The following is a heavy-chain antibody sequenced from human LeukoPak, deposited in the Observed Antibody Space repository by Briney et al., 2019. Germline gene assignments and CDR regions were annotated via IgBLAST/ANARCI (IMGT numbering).Heavy chain of an antibody. CDR2: IKQDGSEK. D-gene: IGHD3-3*01. V-gene: IGHV3-7*01. CDR1: GFTFSNYW. CDR3: ARLYDFWSGYYRDY. J-gene: IGHJ4*02. Sequence: QPGGSLRLSCAASGFTFSNYWMSWVRQAPGKGLEWVANIKQDGSEKYNVDSVEGRFTVSRDNAKNSLYLQMNSLRAEDTAVYYCARLYDFWSGYYRDYWGQGTLVTVSS.